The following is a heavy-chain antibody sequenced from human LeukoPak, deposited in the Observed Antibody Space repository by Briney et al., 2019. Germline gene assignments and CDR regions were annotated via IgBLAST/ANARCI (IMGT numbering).Heavy chain of an antibody. CDR3: ARGAYCGGDCYPDDAFDI. Sequence: GGSLRLSCAASGFTFSSYAMHWVRQAPGKGLEWVAVISYDGSNKYYADSVKGRFTISRDNSKNTLYLQMNSLRAEDTAVYYCARGAYCGGDCYPDDAFDIWGQGTMVTVSS. CDR2: ISYDGSNK. CDR1: GFTFSSYA. V-gene: IGHV3-30-3*01. J-gene: IGHJ3*02. D-gene: IGHD2-21*02.